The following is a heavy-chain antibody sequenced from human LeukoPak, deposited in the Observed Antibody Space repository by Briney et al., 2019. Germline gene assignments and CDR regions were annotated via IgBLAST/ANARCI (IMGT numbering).Heavy chain of an antibody. J-gene: IGHJ3*02. D-gene: IGHD3-22*01. V-gene: IGHV4-59*01. CDR3: ARDIRQKGYYYDSSGYYYGDAFDI. Sequence: PSETLSLTCTGSGGSISSYYWSWIRQPPGKGLEWIGYIYYSGSTNYNPSLKSRVTISVDTSKNQFSLKLSSVTAADTAVYYCARDIRQKGYYYDSSGYYYGDAFDIWGQGTMVTVSS. CDR1: GGSISSYY. CDR2: IYYSGST.